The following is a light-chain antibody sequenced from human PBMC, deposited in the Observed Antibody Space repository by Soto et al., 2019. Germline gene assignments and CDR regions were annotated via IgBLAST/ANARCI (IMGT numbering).Light chain of an antibody. J-gene: IGKJ3*01. CDR1: QSVSSNY. CDR2: GVS. CDR3: QQYGTSPFT. Sequence: EIVLTQSPGTLSLSPGERATLSCRASQSVSSNYLAWYQQKPGQAPRLLIYGVSGRATGIPDRFSGSGSGTDFTLTISRLEPEDFAVYYFQQYGTSPFTFGPGTKVDIK. V-gene: IGKV3-20*01.